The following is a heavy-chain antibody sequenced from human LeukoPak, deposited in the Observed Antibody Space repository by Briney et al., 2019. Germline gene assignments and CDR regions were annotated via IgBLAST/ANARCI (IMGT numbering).Heavy chain of an antibody. CDR1: GFTLSSYW. CDR3: ARDLLHGGMDV. Sequence: PGGSLRLSCAASGFTLSSYWMSWVRQAPGKGLEWVANIKQDGSEKYYVDSVKGRFTISRDNAKNSLYLQMNSLRAEDTAVYYCARDLLHGGMDVWGQGTTVTVSS. V-gene: IGHV3-7*01. J-gene: IGHJ6*02. CDR2: IKQDGSEK.